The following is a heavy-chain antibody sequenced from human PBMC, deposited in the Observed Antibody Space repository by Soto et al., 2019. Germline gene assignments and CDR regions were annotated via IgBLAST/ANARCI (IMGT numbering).Heavy chain of an antibody. CDR3: ARSTSLARFNWFDP. CDR1: GGSISSGGYS. J-gene: IGHJ5*02. Sequence: LSLTCAVSGGSISSGGYSWSWIRQPPGKGLEWIGYIYHSGSTYYNPSLKSRVTISVDRSKNQFSLKLSSVTAADTAVYYCARSTSLARFNWFDPWGQGTQVTVSS. CDR2: IYHSGST. V-gene: IGHV4-30-2*01. D-gene: IGHD2-2*01.